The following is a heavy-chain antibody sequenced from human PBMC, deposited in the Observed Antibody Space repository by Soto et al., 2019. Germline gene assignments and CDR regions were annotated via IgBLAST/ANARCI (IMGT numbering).Heavy chain of an antibody. CDR2: INHSGST. Sequence: SETLSLTCSFYCGSFSGYYWSLIRQPPGKGLEWIGEINHSGSTNYNPSLKSRVTISVDTSKNQFSLKLSSVTAADTAVYYCARGPVYSSGWYGYWGQATLVTVSS. J-gene: IGHJ4*02. V-gene: IGHV4-34*01. CDR3: ARGPVYSSGWYGY. D-gene: IGHD6-19*01. CDR1: CGSFSGYY.